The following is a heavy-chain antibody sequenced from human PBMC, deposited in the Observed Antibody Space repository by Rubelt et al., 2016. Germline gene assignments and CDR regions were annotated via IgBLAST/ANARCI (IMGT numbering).Heavy chain of an antibody. V-gene: IGHV4-39*01. J-gene: IGHJ4*02. D-gene: IGHD6-6*01. CDR1: GGSISSSSYY. CDR2: IYTSGST. CDR3: ARHLKGAAPGFDY. Sequence: QLQLQESGPGLVKPSETLSLTCTVSGGSISSSSYYWGWIRQPPGKGLEWIGRIYTSGSTYYNPSLKSRVTISVDTSKNQFSLKLSSVTAADTAVYYCARHLKGAAPGFDYWGQGTLVTVSS.